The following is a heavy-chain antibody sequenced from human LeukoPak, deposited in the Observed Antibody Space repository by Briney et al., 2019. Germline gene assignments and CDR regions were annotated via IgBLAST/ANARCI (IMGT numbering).Heavy chain of an antibody. J-gene: IGHJ4*02. Sequence: PGGSLRLSCAASGFSFSSYDMHWVRRAPGKGLEWVAIIRYDGNNKYYVDSVKGRFTISRDNSKNTLYLQMNNLRVGDTAVYSCSILAVASDFDYWGQGTLVTVSS. D-gene: IGHD6-19*01. V-gene: IGHV3-30*02. CDR2: IRYDGNNK. CDR1: GFSFSSYD. CDR3: SILAVASDFDY.